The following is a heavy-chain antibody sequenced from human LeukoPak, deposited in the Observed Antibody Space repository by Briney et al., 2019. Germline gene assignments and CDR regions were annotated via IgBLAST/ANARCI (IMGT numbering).Heavy chain of an antibody. V-gene: IGHV1-2*02. CDR3: ARGYCSGDCFTLFDY. CDR2: INPNSGGT. D-gene: IGHD2-21*02. Sequence: EASVKVSCKASGYMFTGYNMHWVRQAPGQGLEWMGWINPNSGGTNYAQKFQGRVTMTRDTSISTAYMELSSLRSDDTAVYYCARGYCSGDCFTLFDYWGQGTLVTVSS. J-gene: IGHJ4*02. CDR1: GYMFTGYN.